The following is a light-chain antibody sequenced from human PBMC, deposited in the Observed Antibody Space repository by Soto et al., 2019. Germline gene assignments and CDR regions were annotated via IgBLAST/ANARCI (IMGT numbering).Light chain of an antibody. Sequence: DIQMTQSPSSLSASVGDRVTITCQASQDISNYLNWYQQKPGKAPKLLIYDASNLETGVPSRFSGSGSGTDFTFTISSLQPEDIATYYCQQYDKLPQFTCGPGTKVDIK. CDR2: DAS. CDR1: QDISNY. J-gene: IGKJ3*01. CDR3: QQYDKLPQFT. V-gene: IGKV1-33*01.